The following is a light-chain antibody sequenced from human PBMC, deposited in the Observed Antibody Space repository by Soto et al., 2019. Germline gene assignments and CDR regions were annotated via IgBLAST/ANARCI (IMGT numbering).Light chain of an antibody. V-gene: IGKV3-15*01. J-gene: IGKJ1*01. CDR2: EVS. Sequence: EIVMTQSPATLSLSPGERATLSCRSSERLTGNLAWYQHRPGQAPRLLIYEVSTRATYIPARFSGRGSRTKFTLTISSLQSEDSAVYYCQQYQDWPRTFGQGTKV. CDR3: QQYQDWPRT. CDR1: ERLTGN.